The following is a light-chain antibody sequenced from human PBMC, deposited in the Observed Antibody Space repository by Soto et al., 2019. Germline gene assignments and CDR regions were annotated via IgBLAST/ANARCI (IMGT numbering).Light chain of an antibody. V-gene: IGLV2-14*03. CDR3: SSYTSSSTHV. J-gene: IGLJ1*01. Sequence: QSVLTQPASVSGSPGQSIAISCTGTSSDVGGYDYVSWYQQLPGKAPKLMIYDVNNRPSGVSNRFSGSKSDNTASLTISGLQAEDEADYYCSSYTSSSTHVFGTGTKLTVL. CDR1: SSDVGGYDY. CDR2: DVN.